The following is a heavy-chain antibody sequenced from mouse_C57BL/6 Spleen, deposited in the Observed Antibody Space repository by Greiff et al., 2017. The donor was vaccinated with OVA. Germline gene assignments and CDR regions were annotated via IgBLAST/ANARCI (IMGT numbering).Heavy chain of an antibody. J-gene: IGHJ3*01. CDR1: GYAFSSYW. D-gene: IGHD3-2*02. CDR2: IYPGDGDT. CDR3: ASSLDSSGPSWFAY. Sequence: VQLQQSGAELVKPGASVKISCKASGYAFSSYWMNWVKQRPGKGLEWIGQIYPGDGDTNYNGKFKGKATLTADKSSSTAYMQLSSLTSEDSAVYFCASSLDSSGPSWFAYWGQGTLVTVSA. V-gene: IGHV1-80*01.